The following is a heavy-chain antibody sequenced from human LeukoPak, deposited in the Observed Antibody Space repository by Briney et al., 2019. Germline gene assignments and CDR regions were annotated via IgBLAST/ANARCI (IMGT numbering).Heavy chain of an antibody. D-gene: IGHD5-18*01. J-gene: IGHJ4*02. CDR2: ISYDGSNK. CDR1: GFTFSSYA. CDR3: ARGPLYSYGSRSDY. V-gene: IGHV3-30-3*01. Sequence: GRSLRLSCAASGFTFSSYAMHWVRRAPGKGLELVAVISYDGSNKYYADSVKGRFTISRDNSKNTLYLQMNSLRAEDTAVYYCARGPLYSYGSRSDYWGQGTLVTVSS.